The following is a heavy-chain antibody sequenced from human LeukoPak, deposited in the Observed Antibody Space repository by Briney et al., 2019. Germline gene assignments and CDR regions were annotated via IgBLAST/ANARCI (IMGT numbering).Heavy chain of an antibody. CDR2: IIPIFGTA. Sequence: ASVKVSCKASGGTFSSYAISWVRQAPGQGLEWMGGIIPIFGTANYAQKFQGRVTITADESTSTAYMELSSLRSEDTAVYYCARGQWLVRGYAFDIWGQGTMVTVSS. CDR1: GGTFSSYA. V-gene: IGHV1-69*13. J-gene: IGHJ3*02. D-gene: IGHD6-19*01. CDR3: ARGQWLVRGYAFDI.